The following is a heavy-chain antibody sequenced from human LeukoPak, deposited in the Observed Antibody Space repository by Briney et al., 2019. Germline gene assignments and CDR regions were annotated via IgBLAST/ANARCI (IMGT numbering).Heavy chain of an antibody. J-gene: IGHJ4*02. CDR3: ARDYSTAGKPRQSQYYFDY. CDR1: GYTFTSYY. CDR2: INPSGGST. D-gene: IGHD2-21*01. V-gene: IGHV1-46*01. Sequence: ASVKVSCKASGYTFTSYYMHWVRQAPGQGLEWMGIINPSGGSTSYAQKFQGRVTMTRDMSTSTVYMELSSLRSEDTAVYYCARDYSTAGKPRQSQYYFDYWGQGTLVTVSS.